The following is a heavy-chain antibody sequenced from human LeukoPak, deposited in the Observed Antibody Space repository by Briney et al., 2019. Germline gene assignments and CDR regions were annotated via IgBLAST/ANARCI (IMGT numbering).Heavy chain of an antibody. CDR3: AGPHITIFYY. J-gene: IGHJ4*02. V-gene: IGHV3-23*01. D-gene: IGHD3-3*01. Sequence: GGSLRLSCAASGFTFSSYDMSWVRQAPGRGLEWVSTISGGGDTTYYADSVKGRFTISRDNSKNTLYLQMNSLRAEDTAVYYCAGPHITIFYYWGQGTLVTVSS. CDR1: GFTFSSYD. CDR2: ISGGGDTT.